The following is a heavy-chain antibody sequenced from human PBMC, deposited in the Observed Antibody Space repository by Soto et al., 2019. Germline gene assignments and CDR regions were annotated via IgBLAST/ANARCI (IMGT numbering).Heavy chain of an antibody. CDR2: INHSGST. CDR3: ARGSLAGTPLDY. Sequence: SETLSLTCAVYGGSFSGYYWSWIRQPPGKGLEWIGEINHSGSTNYNPSLKSRVTISVDTSKNKLSLKRSTGTAADTAVYYCARGSLAGTPLDYWGQGTLVTVSS. V-gene: IGHV4-34*01. CDR1: GGSFSGYY. J-gene: IGHJ4*02. D-gene: IGHD6-19*01.